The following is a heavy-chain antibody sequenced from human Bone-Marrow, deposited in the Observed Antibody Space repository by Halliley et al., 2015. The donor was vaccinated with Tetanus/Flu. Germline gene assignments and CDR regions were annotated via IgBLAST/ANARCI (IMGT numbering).Heavy chain of an antibody. Sequence: WFGSISFTGNTNYNPPLKSRVTISLDTSKTHFSLELSSVTGADTAVYYCAGVPSRGLYYGYFDSWGQGTRVTVSS. CDR3: AGVPSRGLYYGYFDS. V-gene: IGHV4-59*12. J-gene: IGHJ4*02. D-gene: IGHD3-22*01. CDR2: ISFTGNT.